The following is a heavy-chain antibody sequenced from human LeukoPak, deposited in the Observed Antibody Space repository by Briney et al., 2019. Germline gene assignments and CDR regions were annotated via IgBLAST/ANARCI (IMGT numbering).Heavy chain of an antibody. V-gene: IGHV4-39*01. J-gene: IGHJ5*02. Sequence: SETLSLTCTGSGGSISSTSYHRAWLRQPPGKGLEWIATVCYTGSAYYNPSRKSIVTISEDTSKRQFSLKLRSVTTADTALYYCARYASGSYYWFDPWGQGTLVTVS. CDR3: ARYASGSYYWFDP. D-gene: IGHD3-10*01. CDR2: VCYTGSA. CDR1: GGSISSTSYH.